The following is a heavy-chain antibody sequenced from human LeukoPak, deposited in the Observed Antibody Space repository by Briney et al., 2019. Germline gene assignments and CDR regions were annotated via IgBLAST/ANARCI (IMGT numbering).Heavy chain of an antibody. CDR1: GGSISSYY. Sequence: SETLSLTCTVSGGSISSYYWSWIRQPPGEGLEWIGYIYYSGSTNYNPSLKSRVTISVDTSKNQFSLKLSSVTAADTAVYYCARGASGSGMDVWGKGTTVTVSS. J-gene: IGHJ6*04. CDR2: IYYSGST. CDR3: ARGASGSGMDV. D-gene: IGHD6-19*01. V-gene: IGHV4-59*01.